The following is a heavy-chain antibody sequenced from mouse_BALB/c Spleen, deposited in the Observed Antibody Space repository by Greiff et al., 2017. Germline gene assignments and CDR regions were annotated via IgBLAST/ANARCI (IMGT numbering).Heavy chain of an antibody. CDR1: GFTFTDYY. J-gene: IGHJ3*01. V-gene: IGHV7-3*02. Sequence: EVKLMESGGGLVQPGGSLRLSCATSGFTFTDYYMSWVRQPPGKALEWLGFIRNKANGYTTEYSASVKGRFTISRDNSQSILYLQMNTLRAEDSATYYCARDRRYYGSSYGWFAYWGQGTLVTVSA. CDR2: IRNKANGYTT. D-gene: IGHD1-1*01. CDR3: ARDRRYYGSSYGWFAY.